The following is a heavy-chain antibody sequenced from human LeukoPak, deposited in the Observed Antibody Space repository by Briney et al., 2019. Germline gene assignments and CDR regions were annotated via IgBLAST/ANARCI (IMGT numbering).Heavy chain of an antibody. CDR2: IYYSGST. CDR3: ARALFVVVPAAMPESQRWFDP. V-gene: IGHV4-39*01. D-gene: IGHD2-2*01. Sequence: SETLSLTCTVSGGSISGSSYYWGWIRQPPGKGLEWIGSIYYSGSTYYNPSLKSRVTISVDTSKNQFSLKLSSVTVADTAVYYCARALFVVVPAAMPESQRWFDPWGQGTLVTVSS. CDR1: GGSISGSSYY. J-gene: IGHJ5*02.